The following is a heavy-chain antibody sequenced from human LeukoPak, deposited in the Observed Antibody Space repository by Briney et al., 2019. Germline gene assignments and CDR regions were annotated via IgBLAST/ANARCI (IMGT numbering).Heavy chain of an antibody. CDR1: GFTFSSYW. CDR2: INIDGSST. D-gene: IGHD6-19*01. V-gene: IGHV3-74*01. Sequence: PGGSLRLSCAASGFTFSSYWMHWVRQAPGKGLVWVSRINIDGSSTSYADSVKGRFPILRDNSKNTLYLQMNSPRAEDTAVYYCAKGIAVAGRFDAWGQGTLVTVSS. J-gene: IGHJ5*02. CDR3: AKGIAVAGRFDA.